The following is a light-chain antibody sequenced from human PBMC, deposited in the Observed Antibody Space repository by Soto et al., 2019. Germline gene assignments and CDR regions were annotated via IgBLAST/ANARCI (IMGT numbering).Light chain of an antibody. Sequence: DIQLTQSPSSVSASVGDRVTITCRASQGINAWLAWYQQQPGKAPKLLIYGGSHLQNGVPSRFSGSRSGTDFTLTISSLQPEDFATFYCQQSNSFPPTFGQGTKVEIK. V-gene: IGKV1-12*01. CDR1: QGINAW. CDR2: GGS. J-gene: IGKJ1*01. CDR3: QQSNSFPPT.